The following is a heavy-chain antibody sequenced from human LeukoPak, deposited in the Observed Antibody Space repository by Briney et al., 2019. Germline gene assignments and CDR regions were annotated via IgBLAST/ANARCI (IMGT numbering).Heavy chain of an antibody. V-gene: IGHV3-23*01. Sequence: GGSLRLSCAASGFTFSSYPLSWVRQAPGKGLEWVSLISGSGGNTYYADSVKGRFTISRDNSKNTLYLQMNSLRAEDTAVYYCARDVGGGYHLFTESHRGHGTLVTVSS. CDR1: GFTFSSYP. CDR2: ISGSGGNT. CDR3: ARDVGGGYHLFTESH. D-gene: IGHD3-16*02. J-gene: IGHJ4*01.